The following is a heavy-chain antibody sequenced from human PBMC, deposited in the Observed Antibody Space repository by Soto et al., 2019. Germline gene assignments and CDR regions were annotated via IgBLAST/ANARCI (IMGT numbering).Heavy chain of an antibody. CDR2: ITGSDGST. CDR1: GFTFSDYA. D-gene: IGHD3-10*01. Sequence: SLRLSCAASGFTFSDYAMNWVRQAPGKGLEWVSGITGSDGSTYYADSVKGRFTISRDNSKNTLYLQMNSLRADDTAVYYCAKDKTFYGSGVYYFDYWGQGTLVTVSS. J-gene: IGHJ4*02. CDR3: AKDKTFYGSGVYYFDY. V-gene: IGHV3-23*01.